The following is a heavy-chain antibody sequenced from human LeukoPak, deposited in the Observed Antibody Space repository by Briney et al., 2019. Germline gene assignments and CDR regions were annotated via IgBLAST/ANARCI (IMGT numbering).Heavy chain of an antibody. CDR2: ISGSGGST. CDR1: GFTFSSYA. Sequence: GGSLRLSCAASGFTFSSYAMSWVRQAPGKGLEWVSAISGSGGSTYYADSVKGRFTISRDNSKNMLYLQMNSLRAEDTAVYYCAKYSSSWYGGNWFDPWGQGTLVTVSS. D-gene: IGHD6-13*01. V-gene: IGHV3-23*01. J-gene: IGHJ5*02. CDR3: AKYSSSWYGGNWFDP.